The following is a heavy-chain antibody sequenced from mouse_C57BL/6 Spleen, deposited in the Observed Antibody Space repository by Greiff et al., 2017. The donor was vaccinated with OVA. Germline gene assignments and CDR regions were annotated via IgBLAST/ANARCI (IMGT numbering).Heavy chain of an antibody. Sequence: VQLQQSGPELVKPGASVKISCKASGYSFTGYYMNWVKQSPEKSLEWIGEINPSTGGTTYNQKFKAKATLTVDKSSSTAYMQLKSLTSEDSAVYYCARAYYSTYYFDYWGQGTTLTVSS. D-gene: IGHD2-5*01. V-gene: IGHV1-42*01. J-gene: IGHJ2*01. CDR1: GYSFTGYY. CDR3: ARAYYSTYYFDY. CDR2: INPSTGGT.